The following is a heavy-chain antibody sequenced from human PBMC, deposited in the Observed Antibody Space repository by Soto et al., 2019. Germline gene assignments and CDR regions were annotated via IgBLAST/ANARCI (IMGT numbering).Heavy chain of an antibody. J-gene: IGHJ6*02. V-gene: IGHV5-51*01. Sequence: GESLKISGRGSGYTFTNYLIGWVRQMPGKGPEWMGIIYPGDSDTKYNPSFQGQVTISADKSITTTYLQWSSLKASDTAIYYCAASIFYYGMDVWGQGTTVTVSS. CDR2: IYPGDSDT. CDR3: AASIFYYGMDV. CDR1: GYTFTNYL.